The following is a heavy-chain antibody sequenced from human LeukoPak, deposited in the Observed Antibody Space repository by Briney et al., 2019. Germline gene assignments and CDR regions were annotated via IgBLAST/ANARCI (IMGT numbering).Heavy chain of an antibody. J-gene: IGHJ4*02. V-gene: IGHV4-30-4*01. Sequence: SETLSLTCTVSGGSISSGDYYWSWIRQPPGKGLEWIGYIYYSGSTYYNPSLKSRVTISVDTSKNQFSLKLSSVTAADTAVYYCARAWSGGDCCFGYWGQGTLVTVSS. D-gene: IGHD2-21*02. CDR2: IYYSGST. CDR1: GGSISSGDYY. CDR3: ARAWSGGDCCFGY.